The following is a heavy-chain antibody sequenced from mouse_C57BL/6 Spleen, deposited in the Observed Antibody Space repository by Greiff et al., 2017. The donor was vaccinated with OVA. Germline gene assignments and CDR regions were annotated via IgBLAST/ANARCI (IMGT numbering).Heavy chain of an antibody. CDR3: ARRFLLLRVGWYFDV. D-gene: IGHD1-1*01. J-gene: IGHJ1*03. Sequence: QVQLQQPGAELVMPGASVKLSCKASGYTFTSYWMHWVKQRPGQGLEWIGEIDPSDSYTNYNQKFKGKSTLTVDKSSSTAYMQLSSLTSEDSAVYYCARRFLLLRVGWYFDVWGTGTTVTVSS. CDR1: GYTFTSYW. V-gene: IGHV1-69*01. CDR2: IDPSDSYT.